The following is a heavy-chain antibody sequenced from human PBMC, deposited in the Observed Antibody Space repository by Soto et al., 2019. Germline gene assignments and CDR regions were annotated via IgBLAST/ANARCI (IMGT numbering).Heavy chain of an antibody. V-gene: IGHV4-59*08. CDR3: ARPVAFGGSRGSWFDP. J-gene: IGHJ5*02. CDR2: IYYSGST. D-gene: IGHD2-15*01. Sequence: SETLSLTCTVSGGSISSYYWSWIRQPPGKGLEWIGYIYYSGSTNYNPSLKSRVTISVDTSKNQFSLKLSSVTAADTAVYYCARPVAFGGSRGSWFDPWGQGTLVTVSS. CDR1: GGSISSYY.